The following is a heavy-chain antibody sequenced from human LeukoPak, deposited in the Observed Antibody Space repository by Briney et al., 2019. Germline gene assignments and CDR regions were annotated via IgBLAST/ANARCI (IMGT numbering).Heavy chain of an antibody. Sequence: PGGSLRLSCAASGFTFSSYSVNWVRQAPGKGLEWVSSISSSSSYIYYADSVKGRFTISRDNAKNSLYLQMNSLRAEDTAVYYCARTLFEQQSGFDYWGQGTLVTVSS. CDR1: GFTFSSYS. CDR3: ARTLFEQQSGFDY. V-gene: IGHV3-21*01. CDR2: ISSSSSYI. D-gene: IGHD6-13*01. J-gene: IGHJ4*02.